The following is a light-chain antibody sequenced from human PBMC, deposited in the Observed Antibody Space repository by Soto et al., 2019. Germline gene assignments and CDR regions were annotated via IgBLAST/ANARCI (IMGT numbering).Light chain of an antibody. CDR2: ITD. Sequence: QSVVTQPPSASGTPGQRVTISCSGGASNIGSNTVSWYQQLPGTAPKLLIYITDQRPSGVPDRFSGSKSGTSASLAISGLQSEDEADYYCAAWDDSLNGPVFGGGTKVTVL. V-gene: IGLV1-44*01. J-gene: IGLJ2*01. CDR1: ASNIGSNT. CDR3: AAWDDSLNGPV.